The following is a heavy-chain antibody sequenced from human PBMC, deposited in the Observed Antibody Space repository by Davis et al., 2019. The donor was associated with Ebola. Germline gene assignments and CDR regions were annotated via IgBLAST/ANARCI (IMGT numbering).Heavy chain of an antibody. Sequence: GSLRLSCTVSGGSISSYYWSWIRQPPGKGLEWIGYIYYSGSTNYNPSLKSRVTISVDTSKSQFSLKLSSVTAADTAVYYCARRSYGGNPLFDYWGQGTLVTVSS. J-gene: IGHJ4*02. CDR1: GGSISSYY. D-gene: IGHD4-23*01. CDR3: ARRSYGGNPLFDY. CDR2: IYYSGST. V-gene: IGHV4-59*08.